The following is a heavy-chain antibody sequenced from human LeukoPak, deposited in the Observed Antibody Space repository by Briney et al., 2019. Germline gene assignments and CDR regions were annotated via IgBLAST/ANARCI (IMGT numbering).Heavy chain of an antibody. V-gene: IGHV4-34*01. D-gene: IGHD2-2*01. Sequence: SETLSLTCAVYGGSFSGYYWSWIRQPPGKGLEWIGEINHSGSTNHNPSLKSRVTISVDTSKNQFSLKLSSVTAADTAVYYCARVPNLRYCSSTSCHRRGFDPWGQGTLVTVSS. J-gene: IGHJ5*02. CDR2: INHSGST. CDR3: ARVPNLRYCSSTSCHRRGFDP. CDR1: GGSFSGYY.